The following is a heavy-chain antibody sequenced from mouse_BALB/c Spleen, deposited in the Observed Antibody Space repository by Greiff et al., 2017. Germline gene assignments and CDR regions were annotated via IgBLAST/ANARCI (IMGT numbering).Heavy chain of an antibody. J-gene: IGHJ3*01. V-gene: IGHV5-12-1*01. CDR3: ARRDGNYVEGFAY. D-gene: IGHD2-1*01. Sequence: EVQLVESGGGLVKPGGSLKLSCAASGFAFSSYDMSWVRQTPEKRLEWVAYISSGGGSTYYPDTVKGRFTISRDNAKNTLYLQMSSLKSEDTAMYYCARRDGNYVEGFAYWGQGTLVTVSA. CDR2: ISSGGGST. CDR1: GFAFSSYD.